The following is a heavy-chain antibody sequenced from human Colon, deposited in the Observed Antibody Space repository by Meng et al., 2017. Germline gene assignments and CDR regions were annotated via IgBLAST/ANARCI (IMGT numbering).Heavy chain of an antibody. CDR1: GYTFTHHG. Sequence: QLVQSGAEVRKPGASVRVSCKASGYTFTHHGISWIRQAPGQGLEWMGWISCYNGDTNYAQKLQGRVTMTTDTSTNTAYMDLRSLRSDDTAVYYCARDPSNTSGRYAYFDYWGQGTLVTVS. J-gene: IGHJ4*02. D-gene: IGHD6-19*01. CDR3: ARDPSNTSGRYAYFDY. V-gene: IGHV1-18*01. CDR2: ISCYNGDT.